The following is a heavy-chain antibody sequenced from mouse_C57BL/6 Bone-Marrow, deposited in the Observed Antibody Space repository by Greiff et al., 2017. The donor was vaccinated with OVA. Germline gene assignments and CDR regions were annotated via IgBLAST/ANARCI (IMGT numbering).Heavy chain of an antibody. V-gene: IGHV1-54*01. Sequence: VQLQQSGAELVRPGTSVKVSCKASGYAFTNYLIEWVKQRPGQGLEWIGVVNPGSGGTTYNEKFKGKATLTVDKSSSTAYMALSSQTSEDSAVYFYARVGLYYCSRDYDYWGQGPTLTVSS. CDR1: GYAFTNYL. CDR3: ARVGLYYCSRDYDY. CDR2: VNPGSGGT. J-gene: IGHJ2*01. D-gene: IGHD1-1*01.